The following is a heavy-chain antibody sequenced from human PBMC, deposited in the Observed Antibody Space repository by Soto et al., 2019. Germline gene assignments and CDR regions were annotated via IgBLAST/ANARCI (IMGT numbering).Heavy chain of an antibody. CDR1: GYTFTSYG. Sequence: GASVKVSCKASGYTFTSYGISWVRQAPGQGLEWMGWISAYNGNTNYAQKLQGRVTMTTDTSTSTAYMELRSLRSEDTAVYYCARERTVAGNDYWGQRTQVTVSS. V-gene: IGHV1-18*01. D-gene: IGHD6-19*01. J-gene: IGHJ4*02. CDR2: ISAYNGNT. CDR3: ARERTVAGNDY.